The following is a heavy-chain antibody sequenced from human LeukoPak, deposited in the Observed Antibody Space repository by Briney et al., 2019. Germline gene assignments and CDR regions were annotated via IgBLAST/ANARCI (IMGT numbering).Heavy chain of an antibody. CDR2: IIPIFGTT. J-gene: IGHJ4*02. Sequence: ASVNVSCKTSGGTFSSYPISWVRQAPGQGLEWMGHIIPIFGTTNYAQRFQGRVTVSADKSTSTAYMELSSLTSDDTAVYYCARDLIGAVANTIDDYWGQGTLVTVSS. CDR1: GGTFSSYP. CDR3: ARDLIGAVANTIDDY. V-gene: IGHV1-69*06. D-gene: IGHD6-19*01.